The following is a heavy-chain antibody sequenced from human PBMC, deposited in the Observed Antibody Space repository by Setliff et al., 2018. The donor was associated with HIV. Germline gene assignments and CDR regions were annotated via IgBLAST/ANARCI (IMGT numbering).Heavy chain of an antibody. J-gene: IGHJ6*03. CDR3: VRGVQSPPHYSYYYMDV. V-gene: IGHV1-69*02. Sequence: SVKVSCKSSRSTFNSHTINWVRQAPGQGLDWMGRIIPILGVANYAQRFQGKVTITADKSTSTAYMELTSLRFDDTAMYYCVRGVQSPPHYSYYYMDVWGEGTVVTVSS. CDR1: RSTFNSHT. D-gene: IGHD3-3*01. CDR2: IIPILGVA.